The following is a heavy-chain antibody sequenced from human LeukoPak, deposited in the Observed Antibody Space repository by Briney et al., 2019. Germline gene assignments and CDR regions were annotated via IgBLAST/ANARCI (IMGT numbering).Heavy chain of an antibody. D-gene: IGHD5-24*01. V-gene: IGHV4-39*07. CDR3: ARGKKTGWLQKRGAFDI. J-gene: IGHJ3*02. CDR2: IYYSGST. Sequence: PSETLSLTCTVSGGSISSSSYYWGWIRQPPGKGLEWIGSIYYSGSTNYNPSLKSRVTISVDTSKNQFSLKLSSVTAADTAVYHCARGKKTGWLQKRGAFDIWGQGTMVTVSS. CDR1: GGSISSSSYY.